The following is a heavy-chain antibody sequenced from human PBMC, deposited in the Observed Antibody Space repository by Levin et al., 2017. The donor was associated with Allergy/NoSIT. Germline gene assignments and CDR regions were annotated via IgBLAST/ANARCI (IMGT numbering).Heavy chain of an antibody. CDR1: GGSFSGYY. D-gene: IGHD6-19*01. V-gene: IGHV4-34*01. CDR2: INHSGST. CDR3: ASSLLWYSSGWYQIDY. Sequence: SETLSLTCAVYGGSFSGYYWSWIRQPPGKGLEWIGEINHSGSTNYNPSLKSRVTISVDTSKNQFSLKLSSVTAADTAVYYCASSLLWYSSGWYQIDYWGQGTLVTVSS. J-gene: IGHJ4*02.